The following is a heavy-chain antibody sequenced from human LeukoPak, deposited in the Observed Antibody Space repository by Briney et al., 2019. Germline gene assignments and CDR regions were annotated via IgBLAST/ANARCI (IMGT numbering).Heavy chain of an antibody. D-gene: IGHD2-21*02. V-gene: IGHV3-23*01. CDR2: ISVSGGST. CDR3: AKERSRGGDCPDY. CDR1: GFTVSSNE. Sequence: QPGGSLRLSCAASGFTVSSNEMSWVRQAPGKGLEWVSAISVSGGSTYYADSVKGRFTISRDNSKNTLYLQMNSLRAEETAVYYCAKERSRGGDCPDYWGQGTLVTVSS. J-gene: IGHJ4*02.